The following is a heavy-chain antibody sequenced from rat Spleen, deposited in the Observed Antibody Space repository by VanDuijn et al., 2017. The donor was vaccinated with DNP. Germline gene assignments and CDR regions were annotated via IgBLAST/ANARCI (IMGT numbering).Heavy chain of an antibody. D-gene: IGHD5-1*01. V-gene: IGHV5-25*01. Sequence: EVQLVESGGGLVQPGRSMKLSCAASGFTFSNSDMAWVRQAPTKGLEWVASISTSGGSTYYRDSVKGRFTISRDNAKSTLYLQMDSLRSEDTATYYCATDKTGDYWGQGVMVTVSS. CDR3: ATDKTGDY. CDR2: ISTSGGST. CDR1: GFTFSNSD. J-gene: IGHJ2*01.